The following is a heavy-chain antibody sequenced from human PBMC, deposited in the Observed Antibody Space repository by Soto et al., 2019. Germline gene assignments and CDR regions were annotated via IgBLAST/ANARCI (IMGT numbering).Heavy chain of an antibody. CDR2: VYYSGTT. CDR3: ARTPFYSVGLGTHLYYFDF. J-gene: IGHJ4*02. Sequence: QVQLQESGPRLMKPSETLSLTCTVASGSISSYYWSWLRQPPGKGLEWIGYVYYSGTTNYNSSLKSRVSITIDPSMNQCSLTLNSVTTAATAVYYCARTPFYSVGLGTHLYYFDFWDQGALVTVSS. V-gene: IGHV4-59*01. D-gene: IGHD2-21*01. CDR1: SGSISSYY.